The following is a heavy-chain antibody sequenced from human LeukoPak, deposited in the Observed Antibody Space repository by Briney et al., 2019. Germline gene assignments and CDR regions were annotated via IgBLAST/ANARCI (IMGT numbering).Heavy chain of an antibody. J-gene: IGHJ4*02. D-gene: IGHD3-22*01. CDR3: ARGDYYDSSGYFDY. CDR2: IYYSGST. V-gene: IGHV4-59*08. Sequence: SETLPLTCSVSGGSLSSYYWSWIRQPPGKGLEWIGYIYYSGSTNYNPSLKSRVTISIDTSKNQFSLKLSSVTAADTAVYYCARGDYYDSSGYFDYWGQGTLVTVSS. CDR1: GGSLSSYY.